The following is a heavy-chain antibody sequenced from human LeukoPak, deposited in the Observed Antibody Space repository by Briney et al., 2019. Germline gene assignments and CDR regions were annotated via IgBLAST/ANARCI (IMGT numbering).Heavy chain of an antibody. J-gene: IGHJ5*02. D-gene: IGHD2-2*01. CDR1: GGSISSYY. CDR3: ARRRKYCSSTSCYQWLDP. Sequence: SETLSLTCTVSGGSISSYYWSWIRQPPGKGLEWIGYIYYSGSTNYNPSLKSRVTISVDTSKNQFSLKLSSVTAADTAVYYCARRRKYCSSTSCYQWLDPWGQGTLVTVSS. V-gene: IGHV4-59*12. CDR2: IYYSGST.